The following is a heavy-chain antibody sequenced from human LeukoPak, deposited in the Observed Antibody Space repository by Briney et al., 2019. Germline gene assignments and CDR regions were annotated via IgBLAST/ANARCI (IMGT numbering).Heavy chain of an antibody. J-gene: IGHJ5*02. CDR2: INPNSGGT. CDR1: GYTFTGYY. V-gene: IGHV1-2*02. CDR3: ARDSLLRPFDP. Sequence: ASVKVSCKASGYTFTGYYMPWVRQAPGQGVVWMGWINPNSGGTNYAQKFQGRVTMTRDTFISTAYMELSRLRSDDTAVCYCARDSLLRPFDPWGQGTLVTVS.